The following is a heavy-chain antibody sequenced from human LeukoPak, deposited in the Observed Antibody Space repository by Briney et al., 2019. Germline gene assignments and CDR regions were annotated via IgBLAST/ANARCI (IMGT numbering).Heavy chain of an antibody. Sequence: ASVKVSCKASGYTFTSYAMNWVRQAPGQGLEWMGWISAYNGNTNYAQKLQGRVTMTTDTSTSTAYMELRSLRSDDTAVYYCARDCSGGSCYLYFDYWGQGTLVTVSS. V-gene: IGHV1-18*01. CDR2: ISAYNGNT. CDR3: ARDCSGGSCYLYFDY. J-gene: IGHJ4*02. CDR1: GYTFTSYA. D-gene: IGHD2-15*01.